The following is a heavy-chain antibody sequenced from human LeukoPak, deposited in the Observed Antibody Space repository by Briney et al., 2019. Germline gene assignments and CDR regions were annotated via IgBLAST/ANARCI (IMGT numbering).Heavy chain of an antibody. CDR1: GGTFSSYA. CDR3: ARDKDYYDSSGYYSFDY. Sequence: SVKVSCKASGGTFSSYAISWVRQAPGQGLEWMGGIIPIFGTANYAQKFQGRVTITTDESTSTAYMELSSLRSKDTAVYYCARDKDYYDSSGYYSFDYWGQGTLVTVSS. J-gene: IGHJ4*02. D-gene: IGHD3-22*01. V-gene: IGHV1-69*05. CDR2: IIPIFGTA.